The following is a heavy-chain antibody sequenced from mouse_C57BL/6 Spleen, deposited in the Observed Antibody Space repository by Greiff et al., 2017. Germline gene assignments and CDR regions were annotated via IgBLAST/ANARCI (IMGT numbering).Heavy chain of an antibody. J-gene: IGHJ2*01. CDR2: IYPGSGST. CDR3: AGYGRSF. V-gene: IGHV1-55*01. Sequence: VQLQQPGAELLKPGASVKMSCKASGYTFTSYWITWVKQRPGQGLEWIGDIYPGSGSTNYNEKFKSKATLTVDTSSSTADMQMSSLKSEDSAVYYCAGYGRSFWGKGTTLTVSS. CDR1: GYTFTSYW. D-gene: IGHD1-1*01.